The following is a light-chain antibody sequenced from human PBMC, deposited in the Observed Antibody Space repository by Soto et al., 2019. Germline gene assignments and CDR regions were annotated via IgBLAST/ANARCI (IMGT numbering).Light chain of an antibody. Sequence: QSALTQPRSVSGSPGQSVTISCTGTSSDVGNYNYVSWYRQHPGKAPQLMIYDVAQRPSGVPDRFSGSKSGNTASLTISGLQAEDEADYYCCSYAGSYTWVFGGGTQLTVL. CDR1: SSDVGNYNY. V-gene: IGLV2-11*01. CDR2: DVA. J-gene: IGLJ3*02. CDR3: CSYAGSYTWV.